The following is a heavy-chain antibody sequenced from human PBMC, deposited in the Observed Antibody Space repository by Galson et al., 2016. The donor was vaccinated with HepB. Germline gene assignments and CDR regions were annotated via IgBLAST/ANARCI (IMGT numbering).Heavy chain of an antibody. CDR1: GGTFSSSV. D-gene: IGHD6-19*01. CDR3: ATDRESVTGVFDY. CDR2: IIPILVTP. V-gene: IGHV1-69*13. Sequence: SVKVSCKASGGTFSSSVITWLRQAPGQGLEWMGDIIPILVTPNYAQNFQGRATITADEYTTTAYMELSSLRSEDTAVYYCATDRESVTGVFDYWGQGTLVSVSS. J-gene: IGHJ4*02.